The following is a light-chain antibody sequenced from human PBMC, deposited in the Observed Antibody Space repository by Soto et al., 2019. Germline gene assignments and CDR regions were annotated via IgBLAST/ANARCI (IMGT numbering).Light chain of an antibody. Sequence: EIVMTQSPATLSVSPGERATLSCRASQSVSNNLAWYQQRPGQAPRLLIYGASTRATGIPARFSGSGSGTEFTLTISSLQSEDFAVYYCQQYNNWPPWTFGQGTKVAVK. J-gene: IGKJ1*01. CDR2: GAS. CDR3: QQYNNWPPWT. V-gene: IGKV3-15*01. CDR1: QSVSNN.